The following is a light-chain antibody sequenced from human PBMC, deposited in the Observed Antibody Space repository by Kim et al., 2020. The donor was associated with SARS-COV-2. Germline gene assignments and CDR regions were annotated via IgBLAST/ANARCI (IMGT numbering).Light chain of an antibody. Sequence: DIQMTQSPSSLSASIGDRVTITCRASQDIGIFLTWYQQKPGQVPRLLIYVASALQSGVPSRFSGSGSGTDFTLTISNLQPEDAATYYCQKYNGAPWTFGQGTKVEI. CDR3: QKYNGAPWT. V-gene: IGKV1-27*01. CDR1: QDIGIF. J-gene: IGKJ1*01. CDR2: VAS.